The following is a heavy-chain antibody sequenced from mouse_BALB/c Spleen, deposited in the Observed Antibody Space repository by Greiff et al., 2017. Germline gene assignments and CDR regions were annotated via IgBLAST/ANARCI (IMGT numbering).Heavy chain of an antibody. CDR3: ARHDYDGGYFDY. J-gene: IGHJ2*01. D-gene: IGHD2-4*01. CDR1: GFTFSSYG. CDR2: ISSGGSYT. V-gene: IGHV5-6*02. Sequence: EVKLVESGGDLVKPGGSLKLSCAASGFTFSSYGMSWVRQTPDKRLEWVATISSGGSYTYYPDSVKGRFTISRDNAKNTLYLQMSSLKSEDTAMYYCARHDYDGGYFDYWGQGTTLTVSS.